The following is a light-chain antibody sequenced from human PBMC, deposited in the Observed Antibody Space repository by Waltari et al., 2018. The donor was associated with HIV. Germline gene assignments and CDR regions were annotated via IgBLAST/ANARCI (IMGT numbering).Light chain of an antibody. Sequence: QSVLTQPPSASGAPGQRVTTSCSGSFSHLGRHTVHWYQQLPGTSPRLLIYGSSQRPSGVPDRFSGSRSDTSASLDISGLHSEDEGDYYCAVWDDSLSEYVFATGTKVFVL. V-gene: IGLV1-44*01. CDR1: FSHLGRHT. CDR2: GSS. CDR3: AVWDDSLSEYV. J-gene: IGLJ1*01.